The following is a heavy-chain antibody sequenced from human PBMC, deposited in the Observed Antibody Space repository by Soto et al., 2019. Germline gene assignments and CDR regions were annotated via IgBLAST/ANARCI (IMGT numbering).Heavy chain of an antibody. V-gene: IGHV4-4*07. CDR2: IYTRGST. D-gene: IGHD1-26*01. Sequence: PSETLSLTCTVSGGSIKNYYWSWIRQSAGKALEWIGRIYTRGSTKYNPSLKSRVTMSVDTSKNQLSLTLHSVSAADAAVSFCARDLLIVAAPDAFDIWGQGTMVTVSS. J-gene: IGHJ3*02. CDR1: GGSIKNYY. CDR3: ARDLLIVAAPDAFDI.